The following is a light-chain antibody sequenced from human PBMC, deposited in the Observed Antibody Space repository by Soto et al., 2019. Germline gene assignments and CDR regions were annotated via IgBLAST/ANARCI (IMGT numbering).Light chain of an antibody. Sequence: HAPIPLSFSPVESATLSCRASQSVSSTYLAWYQQKPGQAPRLLIYRTTTRATGIPDRFSGSGSGTDFTLTISRLEAEDFAVYYCQQFGSSVTFGQGTRLEIK. J-gene: IGKJ5*01. CDR3: QQFGSSVT. CDR1: QSVSSTY. CDR2: RTT. V-gene: IGKV3-20*01.